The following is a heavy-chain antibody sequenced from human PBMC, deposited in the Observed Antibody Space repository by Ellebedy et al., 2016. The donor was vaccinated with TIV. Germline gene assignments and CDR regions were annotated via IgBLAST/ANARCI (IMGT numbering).Heavy chain of an antibody. CDR1: GFTFSSYS. V-gene: IGHV3-48*04. CDR2: ISSSSNIM. Sequence: GESLKISXAASGFTFSSYSMNWVRQAPGKGLEWISYISSSSNIMYYADSVEGRFTISRDDAKNSLYLQMNSLRAEDTAVYYCARDMAGSYYYWGQGTLVTVSS. CDR3: ARDMAGSYYY. J-gene: IGHJ4*02. D-gene: IGHD1-26*01.